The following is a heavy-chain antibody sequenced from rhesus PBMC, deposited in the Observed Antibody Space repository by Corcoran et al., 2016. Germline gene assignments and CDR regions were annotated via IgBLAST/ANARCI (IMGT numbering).Heavy chain of an antibody. CDR1: GGSISSNY. V-gene: IGHV4-173*01. J-gene: IGHJ1*01. D-gene: IGHD3-16*01. CDR2: ICGSGGST. Sequence: QLQLQESGPGLVKPSETLSLTCAVSGGSISSNYWSWIRQPPGKGLEWIGRICGSGGSTVYNPAPKSRGTISTGTTKNQFSLKLSSVTAADTAVYYCARSVNSGSYYPEYFEFWGQGALVTVSA. CDR3: ARSVNSGSYYPEYFEF.